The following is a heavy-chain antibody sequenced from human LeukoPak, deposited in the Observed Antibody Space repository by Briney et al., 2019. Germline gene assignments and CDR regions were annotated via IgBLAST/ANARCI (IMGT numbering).Heavy chain of an antibody. CDR1: GFTFSSYW. V-gene: IGHV3-7*01. CDR3: ARDPRAVAGRPFDY. J-gene: IGHJ4*02. CDR2: IKQDGGEK. D-gene: IGHD6-19*01. Sequence: GGSLRLPCAASGFTFSSYWMSWVRQVPGKGLEWVAIIKQDGGEKYYADSVKGRFTVSRDNAKNSLFLQMNSLRAEDTAVYYCARDPRAVAGRPFDYWGQGTLVTVSS.